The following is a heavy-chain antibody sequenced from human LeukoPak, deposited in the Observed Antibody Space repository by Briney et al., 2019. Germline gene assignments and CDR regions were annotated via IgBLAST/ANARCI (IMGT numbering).Heavy chain of an antibody. CDR2: IYYSGST. Sequence: SETLSLTCTLSGSYISSSSYYWGWIRQPPGKGLEWIGSIYYSGSTYYNPSLKSRVTISVDTSKNQFSLKLSSVTAADTAVYYCAIGGSYFTSHAFDIWGQGTMVTVSS. CDR1: GSYISSSSYY. CDR3: AIGGSYFTSHAFDI. V-gene: IGHV4-39*01. D-gene: IGHD1-26*01. J-gene: IGHJ3*02.